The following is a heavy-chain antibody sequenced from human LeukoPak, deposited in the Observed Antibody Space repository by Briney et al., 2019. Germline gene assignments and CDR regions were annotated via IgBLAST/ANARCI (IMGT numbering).Heavy chain of an antibody. CDR3: AREKLELYDY. V-gene: IGHV3-30*04. CDR2: ISYDGSNK. Sequence: QPGRSLRLSCAASGFTFSSYAMHWVRQAPGKGLEWVAVISYDGSNKYYADSVKGRFTISRDNSKNTLYLQMNSLRAEDTAVYYCAREKLELYDYWGQGTLVTVSS. CDR1: GFTFSSYA. D-gene: IGHD1-7*01. J-gene: IGHJ4*02.